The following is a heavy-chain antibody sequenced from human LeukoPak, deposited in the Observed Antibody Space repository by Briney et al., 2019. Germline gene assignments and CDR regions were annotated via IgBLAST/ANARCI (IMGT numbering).Heavy chain of an antibody. D-gene: IGHD6-6*01. CDR2: ISGGGGST. CDR1: GFTFSSYA. Sequence: TGGSLRLSCAASGFTFSSYAMIWVRQAPGKGREWVSAISGGGGSTYYADSVKGRFTISRDNAKNSLYLKLSSLRVEETDVYYCARIGYSSSSFDYWGQGTLVTVSS. V-gene: IGHV3-23*01. J-gene: IGHJ4*02. CDR3: ARIGYSSSSFDY.